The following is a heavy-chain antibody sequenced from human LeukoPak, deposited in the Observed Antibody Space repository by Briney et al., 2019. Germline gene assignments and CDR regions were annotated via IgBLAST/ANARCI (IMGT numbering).Heavy chain of an antibody. Sequence: SGESLRLSCAASGFTFSSSWMNWVRQAPGKGLQWVGNINPEGSQTRFVDSVMGRFTMSKDNAKNSLYLQMNSLRVEDTAVFYCAAWTDRGYNFWGQGTVVTASS. CDR3: AAWTDRGYNF. D-gene: IGHD5-24*01. CDR1: GFTFSSSW. J-gene: IGHJ4*02. CDR2: INPEGSQT. V-gene: IGHV3-7*01.